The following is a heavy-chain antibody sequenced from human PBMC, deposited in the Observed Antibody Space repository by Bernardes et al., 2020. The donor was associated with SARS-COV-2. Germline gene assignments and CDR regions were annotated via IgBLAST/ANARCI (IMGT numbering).Heavy chain of an antibody. CDR3: ARGINMIRFSDAFDF. CDR1: SGSVHNSY. Sequence: SSTLTSTCTVASGSVHNSYWSWIRQPPGKGLEWIGCIHYSGDTNYNPSLKSRVTISIVTSRNQFSLQLSSVTAADTAVYYCARGINMIRFSDAFDFWGQGTVVTVSS. J-gene: IGHJ3*01. D-gene: IGHD3-10*01. V-gene: IGHV4-59*02. CDR2: IHYSGDT.